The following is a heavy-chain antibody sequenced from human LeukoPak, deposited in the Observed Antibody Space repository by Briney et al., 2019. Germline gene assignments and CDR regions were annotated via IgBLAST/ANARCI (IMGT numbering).Heavy chain of an antibody. CDR2: ISYIGST. CDR3: ATAIVTVTKGFDI. D-gene: IGHD4-17*01. CDR1: GDSFSRHY. V-gene: IGHV4-59*11. Sequence: SETLSLTCAVSGDSFSRHYWTWIRQPPGKGLEWIGYISYIGSTNYNPSLKSRVTISIDTSKNQFSLKLSSVTAADTAVYYCATAIVTVTKGFDIWGQGTMVSVSS. J-gene: IGHJ3*02.